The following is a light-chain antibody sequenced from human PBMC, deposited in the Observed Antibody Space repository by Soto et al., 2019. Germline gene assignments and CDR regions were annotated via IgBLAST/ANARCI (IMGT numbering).Light chain of an antibody. V-gene: IGKV3-20*01. J-gene: IGKJ3*01. CDR1: QSVSRDY. CDR2: GAS. CDR3: QQYGGSPVT. Sequence: EIVLTQSPGTLSLSPGDRATLSCRASQSVSRDYFAWYQQRPGQTPRLLIYGASRRATGTPDRFSGSGSGTDVPLTISRLEPEDVAVYYCQQYGGSPVTFGPGTKVDLE.